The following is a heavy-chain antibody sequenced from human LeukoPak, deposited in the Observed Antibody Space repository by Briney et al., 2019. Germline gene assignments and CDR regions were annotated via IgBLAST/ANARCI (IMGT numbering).Heavy chain of an antibody. Sequence: GGSLRLSCVASGFTFTDYFMSWVRQAPGKGLEWVASIKHNGGEKYYVDSVKGRFTISRDNAKNLLYLEMSSLRVEDTAVYYCARDGGWRSSGYYLYHFDYWGQGTLVTFAS. CDR3: ARDGGWRSSGYYLYHFDY. V-gene: IGHV3-7*01. J-gene: IGHJ4*02. CDR1: GFTFTDYF. D-gene: IGHD3-22*01. CDR2: IKHNGGEK.